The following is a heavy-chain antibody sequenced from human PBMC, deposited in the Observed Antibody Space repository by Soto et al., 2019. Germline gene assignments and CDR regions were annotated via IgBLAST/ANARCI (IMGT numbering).Heavy chain of an antibody. CDR3: ARGEGIAARPGYYYYGMDV. Sequence: PSETLSLTCTVSGGSISSYYWSWIRQPPGKGLEWIGYIYYSGSTNYNPSLKSRVTISVDTPKNQFSLKLSSVTAADTAVYYCARGEGIAARPGYYYYGMDVWGQGTTVTVSS. CDR1: GGSISSYY. J-gene: IGHJ6*02. V-gene: IGHV4-59*01. D-gene: IGHD6-6*01. CDR2: IYYSGST.